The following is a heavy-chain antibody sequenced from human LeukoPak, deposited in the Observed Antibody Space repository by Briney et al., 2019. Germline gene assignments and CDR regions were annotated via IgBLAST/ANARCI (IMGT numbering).Heavy chain of an antibody. CDR1: GFTFSSYE. CDR2: ISSSDSTI. CDR3: ARDIPIGRTNFDY. Sequence: GGSLRLSCAASGFTFSSYEMHWVRQPPGKGLEWVSYISSSDSTIYYADSVKGRFTLSRDNSKNTLSLQMNSLRAEDTAVYYCARDIPIGRTNFDYWGQGTLVTVSS. D-gene: IGHD3-3*01. J-gene: IGHJ4*02. V-gene: IGHV3-48*03.